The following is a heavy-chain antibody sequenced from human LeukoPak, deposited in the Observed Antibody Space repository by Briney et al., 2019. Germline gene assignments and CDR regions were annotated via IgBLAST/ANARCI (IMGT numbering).Heavy chain of an antibody. CDR1: GFTVISNY. Sequence: GGSLRLSCAASGFTVISNYMSWVRQAPGKGLEGVSGVYGVGSTYYADSVKGRFTISRDNSKNTLYLQMNSLRAEDTAVYYCAALTTRYYFDYWGQGTLVTVSS. CDR2: VYGVGST. V-gene: IGHV3-53*01. J-gene: IGHJ4*02. CDR3: AALTTRYYFDY. D-gene: IGHD4-11*01.